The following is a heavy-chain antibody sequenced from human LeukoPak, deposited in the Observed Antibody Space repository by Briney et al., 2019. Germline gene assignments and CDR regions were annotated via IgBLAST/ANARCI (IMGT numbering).Heavy chain of an antibody. CDR3: ARGRTRYCSGGSCPQGWFDP. J-gene: IGHJ5*02. CDR1: GGSISSYY. Sequence: SETLSLTCTASGGSISSYYWSWVRQPPGKGLEWIGYIYYSGSTNYNPSLKSRVTLSVDTSKKQFSLKLSSVTAADAAVYYCARGRTRYCSGGSCPQGWFDPWGQGTLVTVSS. CDR2: IYYSGST. V-gene: IGHV4-59*01. D-gene: IGHD2-15*01.